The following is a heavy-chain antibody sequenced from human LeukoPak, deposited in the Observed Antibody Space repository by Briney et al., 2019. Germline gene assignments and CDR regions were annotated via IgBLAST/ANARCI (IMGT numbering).Heavy chain of an antibody. CDR3: ARGLPYYYDSSGYYY. CDR1: KFTFSSYW. V-gene: IGHV3-21*01. J-gene: IGHJ4*02. Sequence: GGSLRLSCAASKFTFSSYWMSWVRQAPGKGLEWVSSISSSSSYIYYADSVKGRFTISRDNAKNSLYLQMNSLRAGDTAVYYCARGLPYYYDSSGYYYGGQGTLVTVSS. D-gene: IGHD3-22*01. CDR2: ISSSSSYI.